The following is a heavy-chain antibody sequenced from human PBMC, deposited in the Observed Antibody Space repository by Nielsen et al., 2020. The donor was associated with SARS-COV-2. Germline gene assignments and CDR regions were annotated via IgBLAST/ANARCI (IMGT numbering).Heavy chain of an antibody. D-gene: IGHD3-22*01. J-gene: IGHJ3*02. V-gene: IGHV4-31*03. Sequence: SETLSLTCTVSGGSISSGGYYWSWIRQHPGKGLEWIGYIYYSGSTYYNPSLKSRVTISVDTSKNQFSLKLSSVTAADTAVYYCARAYSSWIVVVINAFDIWGRGTMVTVSS. CDR1: GGSISSGGYY. CDR2: IYYSGST. CDR3: ARAYSSWIVVVINAFDI.